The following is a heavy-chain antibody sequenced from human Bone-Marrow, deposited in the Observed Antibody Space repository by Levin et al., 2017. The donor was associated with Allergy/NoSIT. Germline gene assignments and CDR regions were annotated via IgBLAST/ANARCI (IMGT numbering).Heavy chain of an antibody. CDR1: GFTFSSYA. Sequence: GGSLRLSCAASGFTFSSYAMHWVRQAPGKGLEWVAVISYDGSNKYYADSVKGRFTISRDNSKNTLYLQMNSLRAEDTAVYYCARDSPWDSGGWLYYFDYWGQGTLVTVSS. V-gene: IGHV3-30-3*01. J-gene: IGHJ4*02. CDR3: ARDSPWDSGGWLYYFDY. CDR2: ISYDGSNK. D-gene: IGHD6-19*01.